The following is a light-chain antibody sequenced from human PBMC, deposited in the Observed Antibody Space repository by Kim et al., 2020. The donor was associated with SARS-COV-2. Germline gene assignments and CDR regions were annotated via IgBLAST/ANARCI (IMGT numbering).Light chain of an antibody. CDR2: DAS. CDR3: QQRSNWPLT. CDR1: QSVRTL. V-gene: IGKV3-11*01. Sequence: LSPGERATLSCRASQSVRTLLVWYQQKPGQAPRLLIDDASNRATGIPARFSGIGSGTDFTLTISSLEPEDFAVYYCQQRSNWPLTFGQGTRLEIK. J-gene: IGKJ5*01.